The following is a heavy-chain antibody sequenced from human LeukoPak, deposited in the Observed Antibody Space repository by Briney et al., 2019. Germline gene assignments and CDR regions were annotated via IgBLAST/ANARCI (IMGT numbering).Heavy chain of an antibody. Sequence: GGSLRLSCAASGFTVSRNDMRWVRQAPGKGLEWVSLIYSGGSTNYADSVKGRFTISRDNSKNTLYLQMNSLRVEDTAVYYCAREVETPYSSSYDYWGQGTLVTVSS. D-gene: IGHD6-6*01. V-gene: IGHV3-66*01. CDR3: AREVETPYSSSYDY. J-gene: IGHJ4*02. CDR1: GFTVSRND. CDR2: IYSGGST.